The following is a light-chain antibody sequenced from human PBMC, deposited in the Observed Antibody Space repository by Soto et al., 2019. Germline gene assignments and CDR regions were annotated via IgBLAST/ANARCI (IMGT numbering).Light chain of an antibody. J-gene: IGKJ2*01. CDR3: QQRYNWPLT. Sequence: EIVLTQSPATLSLSPGEGATLSCRASQSVSSYLAWYQQKPGQTPRLLIYDASNRATGIPARFSGSGSGTDFTHTISSLEPEDFSVYYCQQRYNWPLTFGQGTRLEIK. V-gene: IGKV3-11*01. CDR1: QSVSSY. CDR2: DAS.